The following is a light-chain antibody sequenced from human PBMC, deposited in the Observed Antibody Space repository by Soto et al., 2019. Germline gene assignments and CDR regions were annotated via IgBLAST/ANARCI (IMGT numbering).Light chain of an antibody. CDR2: DVS. Sequence: EIAMTQSPATLSVSPGERATLSCRASRTIGIDLAWYQQRPGQAPRLLIYDVSTRAAGVPARFSASGSETEFTLTLSSLQSEDFAVYYCHQYYVWHRTFGRGTKVEIK. V-gene: IGKV3-15*01. CDR3: HQYYVWHRT. J-gene: IGKJ1*01. CDR1: RTIGID.